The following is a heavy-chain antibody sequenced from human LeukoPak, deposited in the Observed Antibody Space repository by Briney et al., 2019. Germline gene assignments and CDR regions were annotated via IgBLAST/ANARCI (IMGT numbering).Heavy chain of an antibody. V-gene: IGHV3-9*01. CDR3: AKDSYYDSSGLPDY. D-gene: IGHD3-22*01. J-gene: IGHJ4*02. CDR2: ISWNSGSI. CDR1: GFTFDDYA. Sequence: PGRSLRLSCAASGFTFDDYAMHWVRHAPGKGLEWVSGISWNSGSIGYADSVKGRFTISRDNAKNSLYLQMNSLRAEDTALYYCAKDSYYDSSGLPDYWGQGTLATVSS.